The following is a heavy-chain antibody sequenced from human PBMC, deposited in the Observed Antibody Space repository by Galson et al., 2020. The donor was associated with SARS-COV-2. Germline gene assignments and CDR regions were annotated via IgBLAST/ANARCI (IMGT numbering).Heavy chain of an antibody. J-gene: IGHJ4*02. V-gene: IGHV1-69*13. CDR2: IIPIFGTA. CDR3: ARSLGSGSYYSDY. CDR1: GGTFSSYA. Sequence: SVKVSCKASGGTFSSYAISWVRQAPGQGLEWMGGIIPIFGTANYAQKFQGRVTITADESTSTAYMELSSLRSEDTAVYYCARSLGSGSYYSDYWGQGTLVTVSS. D-gene: IGHD3-10*01.